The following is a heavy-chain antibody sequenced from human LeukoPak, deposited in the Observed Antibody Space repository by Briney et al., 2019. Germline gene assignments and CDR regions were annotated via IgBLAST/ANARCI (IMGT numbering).Heavy chain of an antibody. J-gene: IGHJ4*02. CDR2: IKQEGSEK. V-gene: IGHV3-7*01. CDR3: ARGLIVVAGYFDY. D-gene: IGHD3-22*01. Sequence: GGSLRLSCAASGFTSSNYWMSWVRQAPGKGLEWVANIKQEGSEKYYVDSVKGRFTISRDNAKNSLYLQMNSLRAEDTAVYYCARGLIVVAGYFDYWGQGTLVTVSS. CDR1: GFTSSNYW.